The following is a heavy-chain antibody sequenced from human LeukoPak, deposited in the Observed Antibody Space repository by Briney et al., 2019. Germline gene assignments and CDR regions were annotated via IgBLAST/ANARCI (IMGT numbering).Heavy chain of an antibody. CDR3: AREIRQFGTHGYFDY. D-gene: IGHD3-22*01. CDR1: GFTLSSYS. Sequence: PGGSLRLSCEASGFTLSSYSLHWVRQAPGKGLEWVAVISDDEKNKKYVDSVKGRFTISKTGSTLYLEMNTLRPEDTAMYYCAREIRQFGTHGYFDYWGQGTLATVSS. J-gene: IGHJ4*02. CDR2: ISDDEKNK. V-gene: IGHV3-30*04.